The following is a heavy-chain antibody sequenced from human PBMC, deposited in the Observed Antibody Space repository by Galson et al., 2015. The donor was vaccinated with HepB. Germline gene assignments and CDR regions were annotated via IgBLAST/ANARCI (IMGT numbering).Heavy chain of an antibody. Sequence: SLRLSCAASGFTFSSYGMHWVRQAPGKGLEWVAVISYDGSNKYYADSVKGRFTISRDNSKNTLYLQMNSLRAEDTAVYYCAKVTDYYDSSGYYYWGQETLITVSS. CDR3: AKVTDYYDSSGYYY. D-gene: IGHD3-22*01. V-gene: IGHV3-30*18. J-gene: IGHJ4*02. CDR1: GFTFSSYG. CDR2: ISYDGSNK.